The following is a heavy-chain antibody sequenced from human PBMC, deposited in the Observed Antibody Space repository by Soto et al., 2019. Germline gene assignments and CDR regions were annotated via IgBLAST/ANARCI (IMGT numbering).Heavy chain of an antibody. J-gene: IGHJ6*02. Sequence: SETLSLTCAVSGGSISSGGYSWSWIRQPPGKGLEWIGYIYHSGSTYYNPSLKSRVTISVDRSKNQFSLKLSSVTAADTAVYYCPRVKSEYSYGSYYYYGMDVWGQGTTVTVSS. CDR2: IYHSGST. V-gene: IGHV4-30-2*01. D-gene: IGHD5-18*01. CDR3: PRVKSEYSYGSYYYYGMDV. CDR1: GGSISSGGYS.